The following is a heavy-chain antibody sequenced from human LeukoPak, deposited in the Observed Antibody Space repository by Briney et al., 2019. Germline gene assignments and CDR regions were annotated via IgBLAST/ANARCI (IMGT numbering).Heavy chain of an antibody. CDR2: IYTSGST. J-gene: IGHJ5*02. V-gene: IGHV4-4*07. CDR1: GGSISSYY. CDR3: ARGGGRYCSGGSCPRNNPLLIGWFDP. Sequence: PSETLSLTCTVSGGSISSYYWSWIRQPAGKGLEWIGRIYTSGSTNYNPSLKSRVTMSVDTSKNQFSLTLSSVTAADTAVYYCARGGGRYCSGGSCPRNNPLLIGWFDPWGQGTLVTVSS. D-gene: IGHD2-15*01.